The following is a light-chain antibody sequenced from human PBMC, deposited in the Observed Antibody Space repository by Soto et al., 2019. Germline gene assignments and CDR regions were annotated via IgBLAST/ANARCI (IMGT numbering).Light chain of an antibody. CDR1: QSVSSSY. CDR2: GAA. Sequence: EIVLTQSPGTLSLSPGERATLSCRASQSVSSSYLAWYQQQPGQAPRLLIYGAASRATGIPDRCSGSGSGTDFTLTISRLEPEDFAVYYCQHYGSSLWTFGQGTKVEIK. J-gene: IGKJ1*01. V-gene: IGKV3-20*01. CDR3: QHYGSSLWT.